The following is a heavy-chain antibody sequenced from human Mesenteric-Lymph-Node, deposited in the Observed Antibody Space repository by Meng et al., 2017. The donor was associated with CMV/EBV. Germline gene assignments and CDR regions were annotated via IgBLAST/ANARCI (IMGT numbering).Heavy chain of an antibody. CDR3: TKSDCGGAGCKLIDH. V-gene: IGHV3-23*01. J-gene: IGHJ4*02. Sequence: GGSLRLSCAVSGFTFNNFAMSWVRQAPGKRLEWVSASSDSGTDTSYADSVKGRFTISRDSSKNTLYLQMNSLIAEDTAIYYCTKSDCGGAGCKLIDHWGQGTLVTVSS. CDR2: SSDSGTDT. D-gene: IGHD2-21*01. CDR1: GFTFNNFA.